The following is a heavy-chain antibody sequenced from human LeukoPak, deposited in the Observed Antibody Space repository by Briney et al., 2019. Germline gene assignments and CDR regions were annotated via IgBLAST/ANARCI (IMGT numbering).Heavy chain of an antibody. D-gene: IGHD3-22*01. J-gene: IGHJ4*02. CDR2: ISSGTSTI. V-gene: IGHV3-48*02. CDR1: GFTFSNYN. CDR3: ASGHYYDY. Sequence: GGSLRLSCAASGFTFSNYNMNWVRQAPGKGLEWVSYISSGTSTIYYADSVKGRFTISRDNAKNSLYLQMNRLRDEDTAVYYCASGHYYDYWGQGTLVTVSS.